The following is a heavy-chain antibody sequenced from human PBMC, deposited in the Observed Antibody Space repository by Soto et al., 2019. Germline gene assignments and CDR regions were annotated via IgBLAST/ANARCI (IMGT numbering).Heavy chain of an antibody. CDR2: INHSGST. V-gene: IGHV4-34*01. J-gene: IGHJ5*02. CDR3: ARGPYCSGGSCYSGWFDP. Sequence: ETLSLTCAVYGGSFSGYYWSWIRQPPGQGLEWIGEINHSGSTNYNPSLKSRVTISVDTSKNQFSLKLSSVTAADTAVYYCARGPYCSGGSCYSGWFDPWGQGTLVTVSS. D-gene: IGHD2-15*01. CDR1: GGSFSGYY.